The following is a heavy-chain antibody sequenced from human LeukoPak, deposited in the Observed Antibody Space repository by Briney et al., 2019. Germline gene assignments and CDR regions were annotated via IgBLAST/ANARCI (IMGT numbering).Heavy chain of an antibody. V-gene: IGHV4-34*01. CDR2: INHSGST. J-gene: IGHJ4*02. D-gene: IGHD5-18*01. CDR1: GGSFSGYY. Sequence: ETSETLSLTCAVYGGSFSGYYWSWIRQPPGKGLEWIGEINHSGSTNYNPSPKNRVTIVVETSKNHFSLKLSSVTAADTAVYYCARELRGYSYGSVDYWGQGTLVTVSS. CDR3: ARELRGYSYGSVDY.